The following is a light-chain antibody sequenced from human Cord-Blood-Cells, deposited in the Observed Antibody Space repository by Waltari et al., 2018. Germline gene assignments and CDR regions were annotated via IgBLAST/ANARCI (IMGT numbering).Light chain of an antibody. J-gene: IGLJ3*02. CDR3: NSRDSSGTHGV. Sequence: SSELTQDPAVSVALGQPVRITCQGESLRSYYASWYQQKPGKAPALVIYGKNNRPSGIPDRFSGSSSGNTASLTIAGAQAEDEADYYCNSRDSSGTHGVFGGGTKLTVL. CDR2: GKN. CDR1: SLRSYY. V-gene: IGLV3-19*01.